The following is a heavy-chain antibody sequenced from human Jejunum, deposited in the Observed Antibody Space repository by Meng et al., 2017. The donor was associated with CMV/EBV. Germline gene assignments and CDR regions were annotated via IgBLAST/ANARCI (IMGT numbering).Heavy chain of an antibody. V-gene: IGHV2-5*02. Sequence: QITLTESGPTLVKPTQTCTLTCSFSGFSPSTSGEGVGWIRQPPGKALEWLALIYRGDDKRYSPSLNSRLTIAKDTSKNEVVLTLTNMGPIDTGTYYCAHFVGGYYPSRPDYWGHGTQVTVS. D-gene: IGHD1-26*01. CDR1: GFSPSTSGEG. CDR3: AHFVGGYYPSRPDY. J-gene: IGHJ4*01. CDR2: IYRGDDK.